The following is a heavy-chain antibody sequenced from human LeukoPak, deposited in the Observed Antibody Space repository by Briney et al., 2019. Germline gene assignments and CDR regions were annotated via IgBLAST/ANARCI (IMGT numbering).Heavy chain of an antibody. CDR1: GFTFSSYW. CDR2: IKQDGSEK. J-gene: IGHJ6*02. Sequence: PGGSLRLSCAASGFTFSSYWMSWVRQAPGKGLEWVANIKQDGSEKYYVDSVKGRFTISRDNAKNSLYLQMNSLRAEDTAVYYCAREGQIDYYYYGMDVWGQGTTVTVSS. CDR3: AREGQIDYYYYGMDV. V-gene: IGHV3-7*01.